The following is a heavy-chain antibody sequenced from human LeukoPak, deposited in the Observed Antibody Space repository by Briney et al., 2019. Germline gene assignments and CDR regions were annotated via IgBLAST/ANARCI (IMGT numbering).Heavy chain of an antibody. Sequence: GGSLRLSCAASGFTFSSYWMSWVRQAPGKGLEWVSSITSSSSYIYYADSVKGRFTISRDNAKNSLYLQMNSLRAEDTAVYYCARGPTSYNWFDPWGQGTLVTVSS. CDR3: ARGPTSYNWFDP. V-gene: IGHV3-21*01. CDR2: ITSSSSYI. CDR1: GFTFSSYW. J-gene: IGHJ5*02.